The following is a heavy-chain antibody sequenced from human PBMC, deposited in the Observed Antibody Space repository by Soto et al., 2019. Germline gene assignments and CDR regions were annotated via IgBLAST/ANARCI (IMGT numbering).Heavy chain of an antibody. CDR3: ARRSLDY. D-gene: IGHD6-13*01. V-gene: IGHV1-2*02. CDR2: INPHSGGK. J-gene: IGHJ4*02. Sequence: ASVKVSCKASGYTFTDYYIHWVRQAPGQGLEWLGWINPHSGGKKFAQEFQGRVTLTSDTSINTVYMVLNGLTSADTAIYYCARRSLDYWGQGTLVTVSS. CDR1: GYTFTDYY.